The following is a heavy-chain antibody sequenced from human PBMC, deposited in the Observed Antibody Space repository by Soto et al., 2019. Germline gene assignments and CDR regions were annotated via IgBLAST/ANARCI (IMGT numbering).Heavy chain of an antibody. V-gene: IGHV4-59*01. D-gene: IGHD7-27*01. CDR3: ARLTGGDAFDI. CDR2: IYYSGST. J-gene: IGHJ3*02. Sequence: SETLSLTCTVSGGSISSYYWSWIRQPPGKGLEWIGYIYYSGSTNYNPSLKSRVTTSVDTSKNQFSLKLSSVTAADTAVYYCARLTGGDAFDIWGQGTMVTVSS. CDR1: GGSISSYY.